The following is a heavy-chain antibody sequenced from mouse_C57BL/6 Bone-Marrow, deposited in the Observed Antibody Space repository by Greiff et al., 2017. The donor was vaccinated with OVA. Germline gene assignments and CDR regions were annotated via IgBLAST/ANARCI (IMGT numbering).Heavy chain of an antibody. D-gene: IGHD2-3*01. V-gene: IGHV1-19*01. CDR3: SKGDGYFFYAMDY. J-gene: IGHJ4*01. Sequence: EVQLQQSGPVLVKPGASVKMSCKASGYTFTDYYMNWVKQSHGKSLEWIGVINPYNGGTSYNQKFQGKATLTVDKSSSTAYMELNSLTSEDSAVYYCSKGDGYFFYAMDYWGQGTSVTVSS. CDR2: INPYNGGT. CDR1: GYTFTDYY.